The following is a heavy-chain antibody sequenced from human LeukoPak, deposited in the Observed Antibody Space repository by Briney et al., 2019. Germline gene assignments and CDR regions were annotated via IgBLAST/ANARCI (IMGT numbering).Heavy chain of an antibody. CDR3: ARVDYDILTGYYYYFDY. J-gene: IGHJ4*02. D-gene: IGHD3-9*01. V-gene: IGHV4-38-2*02. CDR1: GYSISSGYH. CDR2: IYHSGST. Sequence: SETLSLTCTVSGYSISSGYHWGWIRQPPGKGLEWIGSIYHSGSTYYNPSLKSRVTISVDTSKNQFSLKLSSVTAADTAVYYCARVDYDILTGYYYYFDYWGQGTLVAVSS.